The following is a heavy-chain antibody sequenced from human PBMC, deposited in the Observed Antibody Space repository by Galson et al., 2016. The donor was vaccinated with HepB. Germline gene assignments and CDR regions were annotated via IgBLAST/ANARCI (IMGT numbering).Heavy chain of an antibody. CDR1: GGSVTSGGYY. V-gene: IGHV4-31*03. J-gene: IGHJ4*02. Sequence: TLSLTCTVSGGSVTSGGYYWSWIRQHPGKGLEWIGYISYSGRADYNPSLKSRITISVDTSKNQFSLKLSSVTAADTAVYYCARSWLMGGYFDYWGQGILVTVSS. D-gene: IGHD2-8*01. CDR3: ARSWLMGGYFDY. CDR2: ISYSGRA.